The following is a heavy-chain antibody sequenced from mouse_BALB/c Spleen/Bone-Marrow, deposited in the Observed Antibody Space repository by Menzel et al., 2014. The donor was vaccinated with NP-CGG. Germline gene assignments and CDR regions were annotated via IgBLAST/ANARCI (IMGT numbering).Heavy chain of an antibody. J-gene: IGHJ4*01. Sequence: EVKLVESGGGLVQPGGSRKLSCAASGFTFSDYGMAWVRQAPGKGPEWVAFISNLAYSIYYADTVTGRFTISRENAKSTLYREMSSLRSEDTAIDYCTRNYGNQGAMDYWGQGTSVAGSS. CDR2: ISNLAYSI. CDR3: TRNYGNQGAMDY. V-gene: IGHV5-15*02. D-gene: IGHD2-1*01. CDR1: GFTFSDYG.